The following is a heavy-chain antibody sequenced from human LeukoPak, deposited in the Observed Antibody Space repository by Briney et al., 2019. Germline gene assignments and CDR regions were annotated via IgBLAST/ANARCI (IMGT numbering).Heavy chain of an antibody. CDR2: INPSGGST. Sequence: ASVKVSCKASGYTFTGYYMHWVRQAPGQGLEWMGIINPSGGSTSYAQKFQGRVTMTEDTSTDTAYMELSSLRSEDTAVYYCATAGGSGSFDYWGQGTLVTVSS. V-gene: IGHV1-46*01. J-gene: IGHJ4*02. CDR1: GYTFTGYY. D-gene: IGHD3-16*01. CDR3: ATAGGSGSFDY.